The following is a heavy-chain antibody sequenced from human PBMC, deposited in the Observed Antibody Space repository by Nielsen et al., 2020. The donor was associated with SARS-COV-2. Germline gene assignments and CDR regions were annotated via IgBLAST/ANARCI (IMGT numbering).Heavy chain of an antibody. Sequence: GESLKISCAAPGFTFSSHAMHWVRQAPGKGLEWVAVISYDGDNKYYTDSVKGRFTVSRDNFMNTLFLQMNNMRPEDTAVFYCARDRLQRVTGYDYYYYGMDVWGQGTTVTVSS. CDR3: ARDRLQRVTGYDYYYYGMDV. CDR2: ISYDGDNK. D-gene: IGHD2-15*01. CDR1: GFTFSSHA. J-gene: IGHJ6*02. V-gene: IGHV3-30-3*01.